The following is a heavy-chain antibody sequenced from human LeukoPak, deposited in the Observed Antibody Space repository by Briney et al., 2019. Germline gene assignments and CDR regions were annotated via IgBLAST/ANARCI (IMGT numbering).Heavy chain of an antibody. CDR1: GYRFTSYW. V-gene: IGHV5-51*01. CDR2: IYPGDSDT. CDR3: ARRSGPRVPAAIRGFHYYYGMDV. Sequence: GESLKISCKGSGYRFTSYWIGWVRQMPGKGLEWMGIIYPGDSDTRYSPSFQGQVTISADKSISTAYLQWSSLKASDTAMYYCARRSGPRVPAAIRGFHYYYGMDVWGQGTTVTVSS. J-gene: IGHJ6*02. D-gene: IGHD2-2*02.